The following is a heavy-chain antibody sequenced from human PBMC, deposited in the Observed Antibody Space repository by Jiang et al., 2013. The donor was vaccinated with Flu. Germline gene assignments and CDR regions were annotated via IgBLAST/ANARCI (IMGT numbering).Heavy chain of an antibody. CDR3: ARTNGYYYGSGVTTDAFDI. CDR2: IDWDDDK. CDR1: GFSLSTSGMC. V-gene: IGHV2-70*11. J-gene: IGHJ3*02. Sequence: KPTQTLTLTCTFSGFSLSTSGMCVSWIRQPPGKALEWLARIDWDDDKYYSTSLKTRLTISKDTSKNQVVLTMTNMDPVDTATYYCARTNGYYYGSGVTTDAFDIWGQGTMVTVSS. D-gene: IGHD3-10*01.